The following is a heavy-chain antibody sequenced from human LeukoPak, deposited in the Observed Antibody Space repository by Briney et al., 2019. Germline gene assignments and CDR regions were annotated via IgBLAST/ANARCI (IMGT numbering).Heavy chain of an antibody. CDR3: ARGRGCSSTSCYTDYYYYMDV. Sequence: PSETLSLTXTVSGGSISSYYWSWIRQPAGKGLEWIRRIYTSGSTNYNPSLKSRVTMSVDTSKNQFSLRLTSVTAADTAVYYCARGRGCSSTSCYTDYYYYMDVWGKGTTVTVSS. J-gene: IGHJ6*03. V-gene: IGHV4-4*07. D-gene: IGHD2-2*02. CDR2: IYTSGST. CDR1: GGSISSYY.